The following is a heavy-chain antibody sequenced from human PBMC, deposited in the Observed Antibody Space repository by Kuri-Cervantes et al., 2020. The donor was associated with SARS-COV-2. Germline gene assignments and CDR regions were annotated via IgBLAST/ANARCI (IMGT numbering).Heavy chain of an antibody. D-gene: IGHD3-22*01. V-gene: IGHV4-34*01. CDR1: GGTFSGYY. Sequence: GSLRLSCAVYGGTFSGYYWHWIRQPPGKGLEWVGEINHSGGTNYNPSLKSRVTISVDTSKNQFYLKLNSVTAADTAVYYCARDWYYDSSGHHRDWYFDLWGRGTLVTVSS. CDR2: INHSGGT. J-gene: IGHJ2*01. CDR3: ARDWYYDSSGHHRDWYFDL.